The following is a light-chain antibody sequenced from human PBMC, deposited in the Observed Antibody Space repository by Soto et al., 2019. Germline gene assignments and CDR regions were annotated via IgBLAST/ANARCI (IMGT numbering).Light chain of an antibody. CDR1: QSVSSSY. CDR3: QQYGSSSFT. V-gene: IGKV3-20*01. Sequence: EIVLTQSPGTLSFSSGERATLSCGASQSVSSSYLAWYQQKPGQAPRLLVYATSSRATGIPDRFSGSGSGTDFTLTISRLEPEDFALYYCQQYGSSSFTLGQGTKLEIK. CDR2: ATS. J-gene: IGKJ2*01.